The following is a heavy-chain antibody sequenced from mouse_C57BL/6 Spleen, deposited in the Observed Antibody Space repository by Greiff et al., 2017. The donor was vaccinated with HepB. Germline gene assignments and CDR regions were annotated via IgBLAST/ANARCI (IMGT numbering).Heavy chain of an antibody. CDR3: ARCDGYSDY. CDR1: GYTFTSYW. V-gene: IGHV1-61*01. J-gene: IGHJ2*01. CDR2: IYPSDSET. D-gene: IGHD2-3*01. Sequence: QVQLQQPGAELVRPGSSVKLSCKASGYTFTSYWMDWVKQRPGQGLEWIGNIYPSDSETHYNQNFKDKATLTVDKSSSTAYMQLSSLTSEDSAVYYCARCDGYSDYWGQGTTLTVSS.